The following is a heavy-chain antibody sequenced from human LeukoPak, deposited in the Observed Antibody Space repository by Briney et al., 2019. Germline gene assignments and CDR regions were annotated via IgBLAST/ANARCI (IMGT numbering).Heavy chain of an antibody. CDR3: ARKTALSGDYDWFDP. D-gene: IGHD4-17*01. V-gene: IGHV4-39*07. J-gene: IGHJ5*02. Sequence: SETLSLTCTVSGGPLSSSSYYWGWIRQPPGKGLEWIGSIYYSGGTYFNPSLKSRVTVSVDTSKNQFSLKLSSVTAADTAVYYCARKTALSGDYDWFDPWGQGTLVTVSS. CDR2: IYYSGGT. CDR1: GGPLSSSSYY.